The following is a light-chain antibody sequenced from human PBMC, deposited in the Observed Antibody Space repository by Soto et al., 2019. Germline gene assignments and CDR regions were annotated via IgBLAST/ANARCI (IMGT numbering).Light chain of an antibody. CDR2: DVS. CDR1: SNDVGGYNF. CDR3: SSYAGSYTLV. J-gene: IGLJ2*01. Sequence: QSALTQPRSVSGSPGQSVTISCTGTSNDVGGYNFVSWYQQHPGKVPKLFIYDVSRRPSGVPDRFSGSKSGNTASLTFSGLQAEDEADYYCSSYAGSYTLVFGGGTKLTVL. V-gene: IGLV2-11*01.